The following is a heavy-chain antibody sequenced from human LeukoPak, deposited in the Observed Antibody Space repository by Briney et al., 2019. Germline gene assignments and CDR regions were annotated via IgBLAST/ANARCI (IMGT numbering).Heavy chain of an antibody. CDR2: MNPNSGNT. J-gene: IGHJ4*02. CDR1: GYTFTSYD. CDR3: AGGGSQGFWEDTVTNYFDY. V-gene: IGHV1-8*03. D-gene: IGHD4-17*01. Sequence: GASVKVSCKASGYTFTSYDINWVRQATGQGLEWMGWMNPNSGNTGYAQKFQGRVTITRNTSISTAYMELSSLRSEDTAVYYCAGGGSQGFWEDTVTNYFDYWGQGTLVTVSS.